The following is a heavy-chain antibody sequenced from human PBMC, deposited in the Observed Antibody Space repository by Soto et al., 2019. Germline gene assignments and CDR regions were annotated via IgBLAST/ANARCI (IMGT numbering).Heavy chain of an antibody. CDR2: ISGGGGTT. CDR1: GFTFSSYA. D-gene: IGHD5-12*01. Sequence: PGGSLRLSCAASGFTFSSYAMSWVRQAPGKGLEWVSVISGGGGTTNYADSVKGRFTISRDNSKNTLYLQMNSLRAEDTAVYYCAKKAHGYNYPFDYWGQGTLVTVSS. CDR3: AKKAHGYNYPFDY. J-gene: IGHJ4*02. V-gene: IGHV3-23*01.